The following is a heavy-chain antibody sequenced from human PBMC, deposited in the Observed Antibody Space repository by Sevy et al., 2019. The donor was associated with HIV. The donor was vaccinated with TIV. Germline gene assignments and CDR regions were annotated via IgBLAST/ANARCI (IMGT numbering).Heavy chain of an antibody. D-gene: IGHD3-16*02. J-gene: IGHJ4*02. V-gene: IGHV1-18*01. CDR3: ARGSDYVWGSYRPAGDY. Sequence: ASVKVSCKASGYTFTNYGISWVRQAPGQGLEWMGWISAYNGNTNYAQKLQGRVTMTTDTSTSTAYMELRSLRSDDTAVYYCARGSDYVWGSYRPAGDYWGQGTLVTVSS. CDR2: ISAYNGNT. CDR1: GYTFTNYG.